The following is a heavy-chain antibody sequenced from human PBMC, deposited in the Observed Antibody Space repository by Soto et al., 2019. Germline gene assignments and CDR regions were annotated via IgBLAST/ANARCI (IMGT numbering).Heavy chain of an antibody. V-gene: IGHV3-48*02. J-gene: IGHJ5*02. Sequence: PGGSLRLSCAASGSTFSSYSMNWVRQAPGKGLEWVSYISSSSSTIYYADSVKGRFAISRDNAKNSLYLQMNSLRDEDTAVYYCARDSPYSSSWYDLNWFDPWGQGTLVTVSS. CDR1: GSTFSSYS. D-gene: IGHD6-13*01. CDR2: ISSSSSTI. CDR3: ARDSPYSSSWYDLNWFDP.